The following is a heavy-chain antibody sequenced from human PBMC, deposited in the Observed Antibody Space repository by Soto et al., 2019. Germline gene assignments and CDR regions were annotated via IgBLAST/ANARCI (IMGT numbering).Heavy chain of an antibody. V-gene: IGHV3-49*03. D-gene: IGHD3-16*02. CDR1: GFTFGDYA. Sequence: GGSLRLSCTASGFTFGDYAMSWFRQAPGKGLEWVGFIRSKAYGGTTEYAASVKGRFTISRDDSKSIAYLQMNSLKTEDTAVYYCTRFPTLSVGTGGMDVWGQGTTVTVSS. CDR2: IRSKAYGGTT. CDR3: TRFPTLSVGTGGMDV. J-gene: IGHJ6*02.